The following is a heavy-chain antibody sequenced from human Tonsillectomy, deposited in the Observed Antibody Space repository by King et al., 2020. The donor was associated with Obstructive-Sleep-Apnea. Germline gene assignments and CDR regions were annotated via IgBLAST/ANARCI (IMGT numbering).Heavy chain of an antibody. Sequence: VQLVESGGGVVQPGRSLRLSCAASGFTFSSYGMHWVRQAPGKGLEWVAVISYDGSNKYYADSVKGRFTISRDNSKNTLYLQMNSLRAEDTAVYYCAKDLRSHYFDYWGQGTLVTVSS. CDR1: GFTFSSYG. D-gene: IGHD4-17*01. J-gene: IGHJ4*02. CDR2: ISYDGSNK. CDR3: AKDLRSHYFDY. V-gene: IGHV3-30*18.